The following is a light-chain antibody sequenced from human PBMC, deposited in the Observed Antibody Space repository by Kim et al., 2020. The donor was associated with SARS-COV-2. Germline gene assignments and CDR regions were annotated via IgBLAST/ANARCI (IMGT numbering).Light chain of an antibody. CDR1: QSISSW. J-gene: IGKJ1*01. CDR3: QQYNSYPWT. V-gene: IGKV1-5*03. Sequence: ASIGDRITITCRASQSISSWLAWYQQKPGKPPKLQIYKASSLESGVPSRFSGSASGTEFTLTISSLQPDDFATYYCQQYNSYPWTFGQGTKVGIK. CDR2: KAS.